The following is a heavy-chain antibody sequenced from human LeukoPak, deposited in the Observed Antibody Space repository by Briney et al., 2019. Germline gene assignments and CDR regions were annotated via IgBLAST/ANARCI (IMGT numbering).Heavy chain of an antibody. CDR2: IYYSGST. J-gene: IGHJ5*02. CDR3: ARQWNYYDSSGSNWFDP. Sequence: SETLSLTCTVSGGSISSYYWSWIRQPPGKGLEGMGYIYYSGSTNYNPSLKSRVTISVDTSKNQFSLKLSSVTAADTAVYYCARQWNYYDSSGSNWFDPWGQGTLVTVSS. V-gene: IGHV4-59*08. CDR1: GGSISSYY. D-gene: IGHD3-22*01.